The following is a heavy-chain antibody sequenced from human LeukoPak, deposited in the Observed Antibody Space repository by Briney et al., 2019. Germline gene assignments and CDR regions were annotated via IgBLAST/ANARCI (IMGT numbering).Heavy chain of an antibody. CDR1: GFTFSSYA. D-gene: IGHD1-26*01. J-gene: IGHJ4*02. CDR3: ARDRGLQRFDY. CDR2: IWYDGSNK. V-gene: IGHV3-33*08. Sequence: GGSLRLSCAASGFTFSSYAMSWVRQAPGKGLEWVAVIWYDGSNKYYADSVKGRFTISRDNSKNTLYLQMNSLRAEDTAVYYCARDRGLQRFDYWGQGTLVTVSS.